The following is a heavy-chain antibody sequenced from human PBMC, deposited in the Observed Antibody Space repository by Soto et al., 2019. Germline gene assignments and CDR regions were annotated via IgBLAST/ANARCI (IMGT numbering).Heavy chain of an antibody. V-gene: IGHV3-23*01. CDR2: VSDNGGSRGGT. D-gene: IGHD2-21*01. J-gene: IGHJ3*02. Sequence: LRLSCKASGFMFNNSAMTWVRQAPGQGLQWVASVSDNGGSRGGTYYADSVKGRFTISRDNSKNTLYLQLDSLTGADTAVYYCARAKEVVIAALDIWGQGTMVTVSS. CDR3: ARAKEVVIAALDI. CDR1: GFMFNNSA.